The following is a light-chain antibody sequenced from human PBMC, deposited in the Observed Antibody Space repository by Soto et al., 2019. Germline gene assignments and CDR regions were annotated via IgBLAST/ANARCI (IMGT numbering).Light chain of an antibody. V-gene: IGKV3-20*01. Sequence: EIVLTQSPGTLSLSPGERATLSCRASQSVSSSNLAWYQQKPGQAPRLLIYGASSRATGIPDRFSGSGSGTDVTLTSSRLEPEDCAVYYCQQYGSSPITFGQGTRLEIK. CDR2: GAS. J-gene: IGKJ5*01. CDR3: QQYGSSPIT. CDR1: QSVSSSN.